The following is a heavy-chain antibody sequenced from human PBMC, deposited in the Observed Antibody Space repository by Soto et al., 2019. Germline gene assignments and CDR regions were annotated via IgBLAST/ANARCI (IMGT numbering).Heavy chain of an antibody. CDR1: GFTFSSYA. V-gene: IGHV3-30-3*01. CDR2: ISYDGSNK. Sequence: GGSLRLSCAASGFTFSSYAMHWVRQAPGKGLEWVAVISYDGSNKYYADSVKGRFTISRDNSKNTLYLQMNSLRAEDTAVYYCARDLTSSWYAPTTPKRFDPWGQGTLVTVSS. D-gene: IGHD6-13*01. J-gene: IGHJ5*02. CDR3: ARDLTSSWYAPTTPKRFDP.